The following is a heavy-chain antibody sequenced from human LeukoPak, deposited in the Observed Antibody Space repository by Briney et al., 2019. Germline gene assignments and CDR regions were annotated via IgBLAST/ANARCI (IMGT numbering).Heavy chain of an antibody. Sequence: PGGPLRLSCAPSGFTFSSYAMSWVRQAPGKGLEWVSSISTSSSYIDYADSVKGRFTISRDNAKNSLYLQMNSLRADDTAVYYCARGSSNIAARDNWFDPWGQGTLVTVSS. D-gene: IGHD6-6*01. V-gene: IGHV3-21*01. CDR1: GFTFSSYA. CDR3: ARGSSNIAARDNWFDP. CDR2: ISTSSSYI. J-gene: IGHJ5*02.